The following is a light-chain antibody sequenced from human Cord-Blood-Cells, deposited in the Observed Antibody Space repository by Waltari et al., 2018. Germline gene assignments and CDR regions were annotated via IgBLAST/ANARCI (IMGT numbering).Light chain of an antibody. V-gene: IGLV2-14*01. CDR3: SSYTSSSTLGV. Sequence: QSALTQPASVSGSPGQSITISCTGTSSDVGGYNYVSWYQQHPGKAPKLMIYDVSKLPSGVSNRFSGSKSANTASLTISWLQAEDEADYYCSSYTSSSTLGVFGGGTKLTVL. CDR2: DVS. J-gene: IGLJ3*02. CDR1: SSDVGGYNY.